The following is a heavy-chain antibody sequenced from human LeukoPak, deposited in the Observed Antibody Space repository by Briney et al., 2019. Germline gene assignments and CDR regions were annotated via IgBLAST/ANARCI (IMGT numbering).Heavy chain of an antibody. V-gene: IGHV3-11*06. J-gene: IGHJ4*02. CDR3: ARDRVYSGYEVIDY. D-gene: IGHD5-12*01. Sequence: GGSLRLSCAASGFTFSDYYMSWIRQAPGKGLEWVSYISSSSSYTNYADSVKGRFTISRDSAKNSLYLQMNSLRAEDTAVYYCARDRVYSGYEVIDYWGQGTLVTVSS. CDR1: GFTFSDYY. CDR2: ISSSSSYT.